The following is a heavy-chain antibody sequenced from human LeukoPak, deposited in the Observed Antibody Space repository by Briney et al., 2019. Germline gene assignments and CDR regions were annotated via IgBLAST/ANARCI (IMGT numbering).Heavy chain of an antibody. J-gene: IGHJ4*02. V-gene: IGHV3-53*01. CDR3: ARYHSGRFSWGIDY. D-gene: IGHD1-26*01. CDR2: IYSDGST. CDR1: GLSVSSNF. Sequence: PGGSLRLSCAASGLSVSSNFMSWVRQTPGKGLESISIIYSDGSTFYTDSVKGRFTISRDHSKNTLYLQMNSLRTEDTAIYYCARYHSGRFSWGIDYWGQGTLATVPS.